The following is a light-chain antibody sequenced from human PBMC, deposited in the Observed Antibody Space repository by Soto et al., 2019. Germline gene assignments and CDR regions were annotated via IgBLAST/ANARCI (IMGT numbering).Light chain of an antibody. J-gene: IGKJ4*01. CDR2: DIS. CDR1: QSLLHSNGYNY. CDR3: QQYNSWPLT. V-gene: IGKV2-28*01. Sequence: DIVMTQSPLSLPVTPGEPSSISCRSSQSLLHSNGYNYLDWYLQKPGQSPQLLIYDISTRATGIPTRFSGSGSGTEFTLTISSLQSEDFAVYYCQQYNSWPLTFGRGTKVDIK.